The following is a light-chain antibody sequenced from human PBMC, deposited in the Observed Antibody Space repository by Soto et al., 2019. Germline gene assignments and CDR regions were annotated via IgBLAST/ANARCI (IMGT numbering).Light chain of an antibody. CDR3: QQRSSWPPIT. CDR1: QSVSNY. V-gene: IGKV3-11*01. J-gene: IGKJ5*01. CDR2: DAS. Sequence: EIVLTQSPATLSLSPGESATLFCRASQSVSNYLAWYQQKPGQAPRLLIYDASNRATGIPARFSGSGSGTDFTLTISSLEPEDFAVYYCQQRSSWPPITFGQGTRWRL.